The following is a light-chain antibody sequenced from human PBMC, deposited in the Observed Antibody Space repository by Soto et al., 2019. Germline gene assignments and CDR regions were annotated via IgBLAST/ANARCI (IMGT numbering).Light chain of an antibody. V-gene: IGKV3-11*01. CDR2: DAS. Sequence: EIVLTQSPATLSLSPGQRATLSCRASQSVGTSLGWYQQRPGQAPRLLIYDASNRAAGVPARFSGSGSGTDFTLTISSLEPEDFAIYYCHQRADWPPVTFGQGTRLEIK. CDR1: QSVGTS. J-gene: IGKJ5*01. CDR3: HQRADWPPVT.